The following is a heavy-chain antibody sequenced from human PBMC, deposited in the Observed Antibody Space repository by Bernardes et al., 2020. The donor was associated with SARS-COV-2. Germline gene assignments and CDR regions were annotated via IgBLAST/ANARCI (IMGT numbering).Heavy chain of an antibody. CDR3: GSSSSTCCDQ. Sequence: GGSLRLSRAASGITFSSNWMHWVRQAPGKGLVWVSRISGDGSVTNYADPVKGRFIISRDNAKNTLYLQMNSLRDEDTAVYYCGSSSSTCCDQWGQGTLVTVSS. V-gene: IGHV3-74*01. CDR2: ISGDGSVT. D-gene: IGHD2-2*01. CDR1: GITFSSNW. J-gene: IGHJ4*02.